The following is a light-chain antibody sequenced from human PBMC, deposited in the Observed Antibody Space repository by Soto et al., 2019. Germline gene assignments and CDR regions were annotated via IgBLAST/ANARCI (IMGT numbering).Light chain of an antibody. Sequence: EIVLTQSPGTLSLSPGEGATLSCRASQSIGGNFLAWYQQKRGQAPRLLIHGASNRATGIPDRFSGSGSGTDFTLTITRLEPEDFAVYYCQQRNNWPWTFGQGTKVEI. CDR3: QQRNNWPWT. CDR2: GAS. V-gene: IGKV3D-20*02. J-gene: IGKJ1*01. CDR1: QSIGGNF.